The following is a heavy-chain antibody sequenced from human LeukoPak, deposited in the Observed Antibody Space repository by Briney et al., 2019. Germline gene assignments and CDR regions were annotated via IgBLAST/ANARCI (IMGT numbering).Heavy chain of an antibody. J-gene: IGHJ6*04. Sequence: GSVKVSCKASGYIFTDYYIHWVRQAPGQGLEWMGWINPNSGGTNYAQKFQGRVTMTRDTSISTAYMELSRLRSDDTAVYYCARAGVWDYSDSSGYHNGAFDIWGKGTTVTISS. CDR3: ARAGVWDYSDSSGYHNGAFDI. V-gene: IGHV1-2*02. CDR1: GYIFTDYY. D-gene: IGHD3-22*01. CDR2: INPNSGGT.